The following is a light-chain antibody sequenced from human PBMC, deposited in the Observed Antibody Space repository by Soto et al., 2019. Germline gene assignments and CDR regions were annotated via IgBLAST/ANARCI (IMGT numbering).Light chain of an antibody. CDR1: QAISTW. J-gene: IGKJ1*01. CDR3: RQANSFPRT. CDR2: AAS. Sequence: DIQMTQSPSSVSASVGDRVTITCRASQAISTWLAWYQQKPGKAPKLLIYAASNLQTGVPSRFSCSGSGTDFTLTISSLQPEDFATYYCRQANSFPRTFGEGTKVEIK. V-gene: IGKV1D-12*01.